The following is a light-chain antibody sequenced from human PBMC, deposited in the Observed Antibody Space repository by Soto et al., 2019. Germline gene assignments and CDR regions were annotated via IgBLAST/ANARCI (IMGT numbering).Light chain of an antibody. CDR2: RAS. CDR1: QNIYIN. Sequence: THSPTSLAVSPLKRATLSFKSIQNIYINIAWYQQRPGQATRLLIYRASTRATGVPARFSGSGSGTEFTLTISSLKSEDFTVYSCVQYHNLWASAQGTKVDIK. CDR3: VQYHNLWA. V-gene: IGKV3-15*01. J-gene: IGKJ1*01.